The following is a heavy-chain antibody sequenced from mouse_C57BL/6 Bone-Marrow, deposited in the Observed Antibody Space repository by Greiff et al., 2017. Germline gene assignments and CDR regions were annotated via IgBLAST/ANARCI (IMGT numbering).Heavy chain of an antibody. Sequence: EVQLQQSGPELVKPGASVKISCKASGYTFTDYYMNWVKQSHGQSLEWIGAINPNNGGTSYNQKFKGKATLAVDKSSSTAYMELRSLTSEDSSGYYCARRILCLFDYWGQGTTLTVSA. D-gene: IGHD6-1*01. CDR1: GYTFTDYY. CDR2: INPNNGGT. V-gene: IGHV1-26*01. J-gene: IGHJ2*01. CDR3: ARRILCLFDY.